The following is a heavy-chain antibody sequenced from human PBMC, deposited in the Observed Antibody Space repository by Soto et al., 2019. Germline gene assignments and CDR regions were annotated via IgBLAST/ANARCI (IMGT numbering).Heavy chain of an antibody. D-gene: IGHD5-18*01. Sequence: SLRFSCAASGFTFSSYGMHWVRQAPGKGLEWVAVIWYDGSNKYYADSVKGRFTTSRDNSKNTLYLQMNSLRAEDTAVYYCARDRIQLWSPGDYYYGMDVWGQGTTVTVSS. CDR1: GFTFSSYG. V-gene: IGHV3-33*01. CDR3: ARDRIQLWSPGDYYYGMDV. CDR2: IWYDGSNK. J-gene: IGHJ6*02.